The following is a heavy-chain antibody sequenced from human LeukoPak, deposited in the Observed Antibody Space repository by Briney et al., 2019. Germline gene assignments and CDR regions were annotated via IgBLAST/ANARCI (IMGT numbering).Heavy chain of an antibody. J-gene: IGHJ3*02. CDR2: ISVYNGHT. Sequence: GASVKVSCKASAYTFTSYGISWVRQAPGQGLEWMGWISVYNGHTNYAQNLQGRVTMTTDTSTSTAYMELRSLRPDDTAVYYCARGGRWELPRPYAFDIWGQGTMVTVSS. CDR1: AYTFTSYG. CDR3: ARGGRWELPRPYAFDI. V-gene: IGHV1-18*01. D-gene: IGHD1-26*01.